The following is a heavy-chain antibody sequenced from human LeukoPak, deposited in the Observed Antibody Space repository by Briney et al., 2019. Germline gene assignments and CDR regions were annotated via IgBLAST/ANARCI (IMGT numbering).Heavy chain of an antibody. CDR2: IYYSGST. D-gene: IGHD6-13*01. J-gene: IGHJ4*02. CDR1: GGSISSYY. CDR3: AREVVAAAGTVDY. V-gene: IGHV4-59*01. Sequence: PSETLSLTCTVSGGSISSYYWSWIRQPPGKGLEWIGYIYYSGSTNYNSSFKSRVTISIDTSKNQFSLILSSVTTADTAVYYCAREVVAAAGTVDYWGQGTLVTVSS.